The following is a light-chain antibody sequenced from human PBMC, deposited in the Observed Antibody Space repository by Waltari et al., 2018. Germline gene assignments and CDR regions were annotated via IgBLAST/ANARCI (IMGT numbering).Light chain of an antibody. J-gene: IGLJ2*01. CDR3: QSYDSSLSGPVV. CDR1: SPNIRAGYG. CDR2: GNS. Sequence: QSVLTQPPSVSGAPGQRVTIPCTGSSPNIRAGYGVHWYQQLPGTAPKLLIYGNSNRPSGVPDRFSGSKSGTSASLAITGLQAEDEADYYCQSYDSSLSGPVVFGGGTKLTVL. V-gene: IGLV1-40*01.